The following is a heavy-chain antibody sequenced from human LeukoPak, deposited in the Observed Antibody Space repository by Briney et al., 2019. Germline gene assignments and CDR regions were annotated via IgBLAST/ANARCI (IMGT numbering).Heavy chain of an antibody. Sequence: ETLSLTCTVSGGSISSDYWSWVRQAPGKGLEWVSAISGSGGSTYYADSVKGRFTISRDNSKNTLYLQMNSLRAEDTAVYYCAKGLGTAMVNYYYYGMDVWGQGTTVTVSS. CDR3: AKGLGTAMVNYYYYGMDV. D-gene: IGHD5-18*01. CDR1: GGSISSDY. J-gene: IGHJ6*02. V-gene: IGHV3-23*01. CDR2: ISGSGGST.